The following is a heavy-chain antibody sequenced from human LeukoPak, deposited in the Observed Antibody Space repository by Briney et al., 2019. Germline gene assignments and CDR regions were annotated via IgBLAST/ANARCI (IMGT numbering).Heavy chain of an antibody. CDR3: ARFTVFRRITEMEYNWFDP. CDR2: IIPIFGTA. D-gene: IGHD5-24*01. V-gene: IGHV1-69*05. Sequence: SVKVSCKASGGTFSSYAISWVRQAPGQGLEWMGGIIPIFGTANYAQKFQGRVTITTDESTSTAYMELSSLRSEDTAVYYCARFTVFRRITEMEYNWFDPWGQGTLVTVSS. J-gene: IGHJ5*02. CDR1: GGTFSSYA.